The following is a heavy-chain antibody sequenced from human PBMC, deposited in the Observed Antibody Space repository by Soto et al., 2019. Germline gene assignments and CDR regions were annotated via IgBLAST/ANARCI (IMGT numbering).Heavy chain of an antibody. CDR3: TRGPRPISTGTGAY. CDR1: VFIFKMYC. CDR2: IYNDGTYS. D-gene: IGHD3-10*01. V-gene: IGHV3-74*01. J-gene: IGHJ4*02. Sequence: GGSLRVSCAAAVFIFKMYCMHCLLQSTGKGLVLISRIYNDGTYSDYADSVRGLFTISRDNVNDTLYLQMNNLRAEDSGLYYCTRGPRPISTGTGAYWGQGTQVTVS.